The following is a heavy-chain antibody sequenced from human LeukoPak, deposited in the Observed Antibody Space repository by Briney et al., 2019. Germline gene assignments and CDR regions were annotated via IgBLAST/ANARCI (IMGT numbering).Heavy chain of an antibody. V-gene: IGHV1-69*01. J-gene: IGHJ5*02. CDR2: SIPIFGTA. CDR1: GGTFSSYA. D-gene: IGHD2-2*01. CDR3: ARGSDIVVVPAAMDYNWFDP. Sequence: SVKVSCKASGGTFSSYAISWVRQAPGQGREWMGGSIPIFGTANYAQKFQGRVTITADESTSTAYMELSSLRSEDTAVYYCARGSDIVVVPAAMDYNWFDPWGQGTLVTVSS.